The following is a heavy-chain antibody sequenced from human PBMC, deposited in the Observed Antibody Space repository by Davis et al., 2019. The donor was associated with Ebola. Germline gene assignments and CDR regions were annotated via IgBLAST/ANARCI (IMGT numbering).Heavy chain of an antibody. CDR2: VNPNSGNT. CDR3: ARDHGDSSGYYYYYYMDV. CDR1: GYTFTSYD. Sequence: AASVKVSCKASGYTFTSYDINWVRQATGQGLEWMGWVNPNSGNTGYAQKFQGRVTMNRDTSRSTAYMELSSLRSEDTAVYYCARDHGDSSGYYYYYYMDVWGKGTTVTVSS. V-gene: IGHV1-8*01. J-gene: IGHJ6*03. D-gene: IGHD3-22*01.